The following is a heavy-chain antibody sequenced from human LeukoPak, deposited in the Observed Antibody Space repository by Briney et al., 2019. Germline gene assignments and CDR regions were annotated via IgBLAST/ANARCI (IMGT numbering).Heavy chain of an antibody. CDR2: ISYDGSNK. CDR1: GFTFSSYA. Sequence: GGSLRLSCAASGFTFSSYAMHWVRQAPGKGLEWVAVISYDGSNKYYADSVKGRFTISRDNSKNTLYLQMNSLRAEDTAVYYCARQSQTSGFDYWGQGTLVTVPS. CDR3: ARQSQTSGFDY. J-gene: IGHJ4*02. D-gene: IGHD2-2*01. V-gene: IGHV3-30*04.